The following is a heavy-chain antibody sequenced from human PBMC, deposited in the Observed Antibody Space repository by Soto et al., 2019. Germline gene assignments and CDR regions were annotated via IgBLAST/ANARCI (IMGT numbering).Heavy chain of an antibody. CDR3: ARARENYYGSGKRSTVYYYYGMDV. Sequence: GASVKVSCKASGYTFNSYAMHWVRQAPGQRLEWMGWINAGNGNTKYSQKFQGRVTITRDTSASTAYMELSSLRSEDTAVYYCARARENYYGSGKRSTVYYYYGMDVWGQGTTVTVSS. CDR2: INAGNGNT. V-gene: IGHV1-3*01. J-gene: IGHJ6*02. D-gene: IGHD3-10*01. CDR1: GYTFNSYA.